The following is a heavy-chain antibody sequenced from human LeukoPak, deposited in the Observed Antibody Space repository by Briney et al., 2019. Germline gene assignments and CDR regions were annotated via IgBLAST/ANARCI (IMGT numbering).Heavy chain of an antibody. CDR1: GYTFTSYG. CDR3: ARALPPKLRFLEWLSSYGMDV. J-gene: IGHJ6*02. Sequence: EASVKVSCKASGYTFTSYGISWVRQAPGQGLEWMGWISAYNGITNYAQKLQGRVTMTTDTSTSTAYMELRSLRSDDTAVYYCARALPPKLRFLEWLSSYGMDVWGQGTTVTVSS. V-gene: IGHV1-18*01. D-gene: IGHD3-3*01. CDR2: ISAYNGIT.